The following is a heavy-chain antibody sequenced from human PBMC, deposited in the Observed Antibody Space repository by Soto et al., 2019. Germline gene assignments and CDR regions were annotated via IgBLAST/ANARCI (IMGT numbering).Heavy chain of an antibody. V-gene: IGHV3-15*01. CDR1: GFTFRNAW. J-gene: IGHJ4*02. CDR3: TTDPGTTWVAY. D-gene: IGHD1-1*01. Sequence: PGGSLRLSCAASGFTFRNAWMSRVRQAPGKGLEWVGRIKSKTDGGTTDYAAPVKGRFTISRDDSKNTLYLQMNSLKTEDTAVYYCTTDPGTTWVAYWGQGTLVIVSS. CDR2: IKSKTDGGTT.